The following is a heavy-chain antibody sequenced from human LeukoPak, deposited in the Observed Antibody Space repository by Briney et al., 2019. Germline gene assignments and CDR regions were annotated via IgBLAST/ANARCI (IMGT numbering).Heavy chain of an antibody. V-gene: IGHV4-4*02. CDR1: GGSISSGTW. D-gene: IGHD5-18*01. CDR2: IYHSGST. Sequence: SGTLSLTCVVSGGSISSGTWWIWIRQPPGKGLEWIGEIYHSGSTDYNPSLKSRVTISVDKSKNQFSLRLSSVTAADTAVYYCARDTVMGTRTLDIWGQGTMVTVSS. J-gene: IGHJ3*02. CDR3: ARDTVMGTRTLDI.